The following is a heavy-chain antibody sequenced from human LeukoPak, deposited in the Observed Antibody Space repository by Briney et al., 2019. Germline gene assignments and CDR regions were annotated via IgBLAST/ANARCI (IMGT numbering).Heavy chain of an antibody. D-gene: IGHD6-19*01. J-gene: IGHJ4*02. CDR3: PTDRVVAGMSY. CDR1: GYTFTSYY. V-gene: IGHV1-46*01. CDR2: INPSGGST. Sequence: GASVRVSCKASGYTFTSYYMHWVRQAPGQGLEWMGIINPSGGSTSYAQKFQGRVTMTRDTSTSTVYMELSSLRSEDTAVYYCPTDRVVAGMSYWGQGTLVTVSS.